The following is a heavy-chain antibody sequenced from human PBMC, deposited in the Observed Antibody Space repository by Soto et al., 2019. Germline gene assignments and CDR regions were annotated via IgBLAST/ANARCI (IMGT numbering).Heavy chain of an antibody. J-gene: IGHJ3*02. Sequence: TLSLTCAVSGGSISSSNWWSWVRQPPGKGLEWIGEIYHSGSTNYNPSLKSRVTISVDKSKNQFSLKLSSVTAADTAVYYCARGGGEDYYDSSGYYRDAFDIWGQGTMVTVSS. D-gene: IGHD3-22*01. CDR1: GGSISSSNW. V-gene: IGHV4-4*02. CDR2: IYHSGST. CDR3: ARGGGEDYYDSSGYYRDAFDI.